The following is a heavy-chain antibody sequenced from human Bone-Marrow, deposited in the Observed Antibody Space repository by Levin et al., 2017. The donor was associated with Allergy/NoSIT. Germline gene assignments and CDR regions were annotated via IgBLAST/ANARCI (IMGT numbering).Heavy chain of an antibody. V-gene: IGHV4-4*02. Sequence: SETLSLTCVVSGGSVSSDHWWSWVRQSPGKGLEWIGEIFHSGSTDYNPSLKSRLTISVDKSKNQFSLDLTSVTAADTAIYYCARRDADNDAALNIWGQGTLVTVSA. CDR2: IFHSGST. CDR1: GGSVSSDHW. D-gene: IGHD5-24*01. CDR3: ARRDADNDAALNI. J-gene: IGHJ3*02.